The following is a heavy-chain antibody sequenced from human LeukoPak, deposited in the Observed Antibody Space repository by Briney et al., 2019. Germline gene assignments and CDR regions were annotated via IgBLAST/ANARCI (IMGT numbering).Heavy chain of an antibody. D-gene: IGHD5-18*01. CDR2: LWYDGSNK. J-gene: IGHJ4*02. CDR1: GFTFSSYG. CDR3: ARGNTAMVT. Sequence: TGGSLRLSCAASGFTFSSYGMHWVRQAPGKGLEWVAVLWYDGSNKYYTDSVKGRFTISRDNSKNTLYPQMNSLRAEDTAVYYCARGNTAMVTWGQGTLVTVSS. V-gene: IGHV3-33*01.